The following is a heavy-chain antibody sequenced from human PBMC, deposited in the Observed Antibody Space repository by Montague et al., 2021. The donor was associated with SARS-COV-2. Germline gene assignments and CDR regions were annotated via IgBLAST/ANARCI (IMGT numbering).Heavy chain of an antibody. CDR2: INHSGST. V-gene: IGHV4-34*01. J-gene: IGHJ6*02. D-gene: IGHD5-24*01. CDR1: GGSLSGYY. Sequence: SETLSLTCAVYGGSLSGYYWSWIRQPPGKGLKWIGEINHSGSTNYNPSLKSRVTISVDTSKNQFSLKLSSVTAADTAVYYCARRGYSYYYYGMDVWGQGTTVTVSS. CDR3: ARRGYSYYYYGMDV.